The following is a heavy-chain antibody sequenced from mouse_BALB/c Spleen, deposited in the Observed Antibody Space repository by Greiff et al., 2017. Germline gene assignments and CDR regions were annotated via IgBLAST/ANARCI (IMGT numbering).Heavy chain of an antibody. CDR2: ISDGGSYT. V-gene: IGHV5-4*02. CDR3: ARDVTTAPFYAMDY. CDR1: GFTFSDYY. J-gene: IGHJ4*01. D-gene: IGHD1-2*01. Sequence: EVKLVESGGGLVKPGGSLKLSCAASGFTFSDYYMYWVRQTPEKRLEWVATISDGGSYTYYPDSVKGRFTISRDNAKNNLYLQMSSLKSEDTAMYYCARDVTTAPFYAMDYWGQGTSVTVSS.